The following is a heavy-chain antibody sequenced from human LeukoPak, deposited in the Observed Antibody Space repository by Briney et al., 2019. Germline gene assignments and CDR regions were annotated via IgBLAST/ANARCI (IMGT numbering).Heavy chain of an antibody. Sequence: GGSPKLSCAASGFTFSGCAIHWVRQSSGKGLEWVGHIDKKDNFHATAYAASVQGRFSISRDDSKNTAFLHMNSLKTEDMALYYCTRDSGTYNWLDPWGQGTLVTVSS. CDR2: IDKKDNFHAT. CDR3: TRDSGTYNWLDP. J-gene: IGHJ5*02. D-gene: IGHD1-26*01. CDR1: GFTFSGCA. V-gene: IGHV3-73*01.